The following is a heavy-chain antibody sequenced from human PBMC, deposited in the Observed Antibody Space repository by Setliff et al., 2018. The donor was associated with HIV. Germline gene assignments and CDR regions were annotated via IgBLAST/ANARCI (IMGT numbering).Heavy chain of an antibody. V-gene: IGHV1-69*10. CDR2: IISILGIA. CDR3: ARPQWELGVDYYGMDV. D-gene: IGHD1-26*01. J-gene: IGHJ6*02. Sequence: SVKVSCKASGGSSSTHAMNWVRQAPGQGLEWMGQIISILGIASYSQKFQGRVTITADKSTSTAYMELSSLRSEDTAVYYCARPQWELGVDYYGMDVWGQGTTVTVSS. CDR1: GGSSSTHA.